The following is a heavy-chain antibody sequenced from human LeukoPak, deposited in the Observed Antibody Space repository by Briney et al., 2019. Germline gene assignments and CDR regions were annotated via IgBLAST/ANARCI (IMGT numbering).Heavy chain of an antibody. V-gene: IGHV4-39*07. D-gene: IGHD3-22*01. J-gene: IGHJ5*02. Sequence: SETLSLTCTVSGGSISSSSYYWGWIRQPPGKGLEWIGSIYYSGSTYYNPSLKSRVTISVDTSKNQFSLKLSSVTAADTAVYYCASGAYYYDSSGPLRSWFDPWGQGTLVTVSS. CDR1: GGSISSSSYY. CDR3: ASGAYYYDSSGPLRSWFDP. CDR2: IYYSGST.